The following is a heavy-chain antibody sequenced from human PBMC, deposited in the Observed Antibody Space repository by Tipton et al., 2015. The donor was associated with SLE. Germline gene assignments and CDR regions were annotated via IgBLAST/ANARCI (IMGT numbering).Heavy chain of an antibody. D-gene: IGHD3-10*01. CDR3: ARGPIYYYGSGSYSLDY. V-gene: IGHV4-38-2*01. Sequence: TLSLTCAVSGYSISSGYYWGWIRQPPGEGLEWFGSIYHSGSTYYNPPLKSRVTISVDTSKNHFSLKLSSVTAADTAVYYCARGPIYYYGSGSYSLDYWGQGTLVTVSS. J-gene: IGHJ4*02. CDR1: GYSISSGYY. CDR2: IYHSGST.